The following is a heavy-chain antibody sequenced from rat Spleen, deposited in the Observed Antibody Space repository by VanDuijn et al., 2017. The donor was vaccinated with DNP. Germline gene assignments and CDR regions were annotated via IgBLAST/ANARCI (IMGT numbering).Heavy chain of an antibody. V-gene: IGHV5-31*01. CDR1: GFTFNNYW. D-gene: IGHD1-11*01. CDR3: ARHFYGSYSARFAY. Sequence: EVQLVESGGGLVQPGRSLKLSCGASGFTFNNYWMTWIRQVPGKGLEWVASITRSGGNTYYPDSVKGRFTISRDNAKTTLFLQMDSLRSEDTATYYCARHFYGSYSARFAYWGQGTLVTVSS. J-gene: IGHJ3*01. CDR2: ITRSGGNT.